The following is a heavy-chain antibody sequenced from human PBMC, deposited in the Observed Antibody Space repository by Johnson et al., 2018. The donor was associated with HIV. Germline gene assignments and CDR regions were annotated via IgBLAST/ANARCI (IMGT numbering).Heavy chain of an antibody. CDR2: ISSSGSTI. D-gene: IGHD5-18*01. Sequence: QVQLVESGGGVVQPGGSLRLSCAASGFTFSDYYMSWLRQAPGKGLEWVSYISSSGSTIYYADSVKGRFTISRDNSKNKVYLQMHRLRAEDTALHYCARDGAYSYFAFDMWGQGTMVTVSS. CDR3: ARDGAYSYFAFDM. CDR1: GFTFSDYY. J-gene: IGHJ3*02. V-gene: IGHV3-11*04.